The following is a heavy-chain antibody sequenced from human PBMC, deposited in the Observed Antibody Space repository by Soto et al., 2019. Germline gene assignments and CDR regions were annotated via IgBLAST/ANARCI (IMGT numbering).Heavy chain of an antibody. V-gene: IGHV1-18*01. CDR3: ARDGLLWFGELSRYYGMDV. CDR1: GYTFTSYG. D-gene: IGHD3-10*01. CDR2: ISAYNGNT. J-gene: IGHJ6*02. Sequence: ASVKVSCKASGYTFTSYGISWVRQAPGQGLEWMGWISAYNGNTNYAQKLQGRVTMTTDTSTSTAYMELRSLRSDDTAVYYCARDGLLWFGELSRYYGMDVWGQGTTVTVSS.